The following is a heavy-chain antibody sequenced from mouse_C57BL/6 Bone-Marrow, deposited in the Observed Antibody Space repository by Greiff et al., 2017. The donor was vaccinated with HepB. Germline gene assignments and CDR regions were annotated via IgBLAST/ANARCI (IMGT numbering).Heavy chain of an antibody. J-gene: IGHJ4*01. CDR2: IDPSDSYT. CDR3: ASRRGPYAMDY. V-gene: IGHV1-50*01. Sequence: QVQLQQPGAELVKPGASVKLSCKASGYTFTSYWMQWVKQRPGQGLEWIGEIDPSDSYTNYNQKFKGKATLTVDTSSSTAYMQLSSLTSEDSAVYYCASRRGPYAMDYWGQGTSVTVSS. D-gene: IGHD3-3*01. CDR1: GYTFTSYW.